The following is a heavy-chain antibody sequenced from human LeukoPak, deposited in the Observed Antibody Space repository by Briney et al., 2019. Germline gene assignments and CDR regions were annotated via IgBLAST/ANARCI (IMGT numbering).Heavy chain of an antibody. CDR2: ICGDGVRI. CDR3: GKESGKFDY. V-gene: IGHV3-43*02. Sequence: PGGSLRLSCVASGLPITDFAMHWVRQAPGKGLEWVSLICGDGVRIFYADDVKGRLSICRDKRKNLLYMEMNSMRTEDAAMYYCGKESGKFDYWGQGTLVGV. CDR1: GLPITDFA. J-gene: IGHJ4*02.